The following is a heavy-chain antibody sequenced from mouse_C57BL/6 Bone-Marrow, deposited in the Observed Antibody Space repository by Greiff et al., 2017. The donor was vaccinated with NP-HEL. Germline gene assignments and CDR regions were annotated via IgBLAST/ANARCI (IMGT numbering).Heavy chain of an antibody. CDR3: AHYDYDVYFDY. V-gene: IGHV1-19*01. D-gene: IGHD2-4*01. CDR1: GYTFTDYY. Sequence: EVKLQESGPVLVKPGASVKMSCKASGYTFTDYYMNWVKQSHGKSLEWIGVINPYNGGTSYNQKFKGKATLTVDKSSSTAYMELNSLTSEDSAVYYCAHYDYDVYFDYWGQGTTLTVSS. J-gene: IGHJ2*01. CDR2: INPYNGGT.